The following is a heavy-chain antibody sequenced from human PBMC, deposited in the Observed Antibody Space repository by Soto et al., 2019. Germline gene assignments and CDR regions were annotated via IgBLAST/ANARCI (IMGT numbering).Heavy chain of an antibody. J-gene: IGHJ3*02. D-gene: IGHD2-2*02. V-gene: IGHV1-24*01. CDR2: FDPEDGET. Sequence: ASLKVSCKVSGYTLTELSMHWVRQAPGKGLEWMGGFDPEDGETIYAQKFQGGVTMTEDTSTDTAYMELSSLRSEDTAVYYCATGNTFIDAFDIWGQGTMVTVSS. CDR1: GYTLTELS. CDR3: ATGNTFIDAFDI.